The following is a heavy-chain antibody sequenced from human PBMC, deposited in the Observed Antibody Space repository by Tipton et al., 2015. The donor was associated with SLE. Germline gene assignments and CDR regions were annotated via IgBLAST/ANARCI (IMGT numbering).Heavy chain of an antibody. J-gene: IGHJ5*02. CDR1: LYSIGSGFY. V-gene: IGHV4-31*03. Sequence: TLSLTCTVSLYSIGSGFYWDWVRQPPGKGLEWIGNIYYGGGTYYNPSLESRVTISLDTSKNQFSLKLNSVTAADTAVYYCARSTDQNWFDPWGQGTLVTVSS. D-gene: IGHD2-2*01. CDR2: IYYGGGT. CDR3: ARSTDQNWFDP.